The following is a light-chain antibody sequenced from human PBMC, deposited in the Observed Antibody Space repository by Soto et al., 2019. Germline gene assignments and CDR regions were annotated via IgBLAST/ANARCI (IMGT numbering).Light chain of an antibody. Sequence: DIQMTQSPSSLSASVGDRVTITCRASQSVGSLLNWFQQKPGKAPKLLIYAASTLQSGAPSRFSGSGAGTDFTLIISSLQPEDFVTYYCQQSYSLPYTFGQGTKLEI. CDR3: QQSYSLPYT. V-gene: IGKV1-39*01. J-gene: IGKJ2*01. CDR1: QSVGSL. CDR2: AAS.